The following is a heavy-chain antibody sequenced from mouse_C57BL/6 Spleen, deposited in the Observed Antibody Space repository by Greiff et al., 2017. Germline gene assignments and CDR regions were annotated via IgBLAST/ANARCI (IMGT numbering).Heavy chain of an antibody. J-gene: IGHJ2*01. Sequence: EVHLVESGEGLVKPGGSLKLSCAASGFTFSSYAMSWVRQTPEKRLEWVAYISSGGDYIYYADTVKGRFTISRDNARNTLYLQMSSLKSEDTAMYYCTRVPDYYGSRYYFDYWGQGTTLTVSS. CDR2: ISSGGDYI. D-gene: IGHD1-1*01. CDR1: GFTFSSYA. CDR3: TRVPDYYGSRYYFDY. V-gene: IGHV5-9-1*02.